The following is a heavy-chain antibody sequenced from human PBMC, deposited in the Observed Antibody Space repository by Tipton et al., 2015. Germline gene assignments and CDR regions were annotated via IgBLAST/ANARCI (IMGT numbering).Heavy chain of an antibody. D-gene: IGHD6-13*01. CDR1: GFTFSSYA. Sequence: GSLRLSCAASGFTFSSYAMSWVRQAPGKGLEWVSAISGSGGSTYYADSVKGRFTISRDNSKNTLYLQMNSLRAEDTALYYCAKDEAPLSWYLDYWGQGILVTVTS. CDR2: ISGSGGST. J-gene: IGHJ4*02. V-gene: IGHV3-23*01. CDR3: AKDEAPLSWYLDY.